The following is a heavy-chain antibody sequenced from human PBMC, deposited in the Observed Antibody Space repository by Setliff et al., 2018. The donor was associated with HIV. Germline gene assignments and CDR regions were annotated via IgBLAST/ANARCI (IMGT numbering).Heavy chain of an antibody. J-gene: IGHJ5*02. CDR1: GGSIRTGNYY. V-gene: IGHV4-61*09. CDR3: ARGVYYYYDSDAYWYWFDP. Sequence: KPSETLSLTCTVSGGSIRTGNYYWNWIRQPAGKGLEWIGHIHTTGSITYNPSLRSRVTISLDTSKNQVSLTVTSVTAADTAVYYCARGVYYYYDSDAYWYWFDPWGQGTLVTVSS. D-gene: IGHD3-22*01. CDR2: IHTTGSI.